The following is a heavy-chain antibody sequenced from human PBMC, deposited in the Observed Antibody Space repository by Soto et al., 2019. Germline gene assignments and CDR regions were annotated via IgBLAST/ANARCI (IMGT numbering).Heavy chain of an antibody. D-gene: IGHD1-26*01. CDR3: ARGQGIVGATFYF. CDR1: GGSISSGGYY. CDR2: IYYGGST. Sequence: QVQLQESGPGLVKPSQTLSLTCTVSGGSISSGGYYWSWIRQHPGKGLEWIGYIYYGGSTYYNPYLKSRVTISVDTSKNQFSLKLSSVTAADTAVYYCARGQGIVGATFYFWGQGTLVTVSS. V-gene: IGHV4-31*03. J-gene: IGHJ4*02.